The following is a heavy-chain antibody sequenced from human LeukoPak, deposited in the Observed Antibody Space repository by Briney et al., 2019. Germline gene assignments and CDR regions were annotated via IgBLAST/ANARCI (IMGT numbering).Heavy chain of an antibody. V-gene: IGHV3-21*01. J-gene: IGHJ4*02. CDR1: GFTFSSYS. D-gene: IGHD6-13*01. CDR3: ARIEEYSSSWRRWFPEPLTYYFDY. CDR2: ISSSSSYI. Sequence: PGGSPRLSCAASGFTFSSYSMNWVRQAPGKGLEWVSSISSSSSYIYYADSVKGRFTISRDNAKNSLYLQMNSLRAEDTAVYYCARIEEYSSSWRRWFPEPLTYYFDYWGQGTLVTVSS.